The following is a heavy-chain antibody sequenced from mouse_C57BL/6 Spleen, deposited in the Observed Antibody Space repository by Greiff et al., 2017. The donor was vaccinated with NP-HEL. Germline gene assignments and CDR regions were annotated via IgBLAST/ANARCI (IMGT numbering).Heavy chain of an antibody. CDR3: ANGSSWFAY. CDR1: GFTFSDYG. V-gene: IGHV5-17*01. D-gene: IGHD1-1*01. CDR2: ISSGSSTI. J-gene: IGHJ3*01. Sequence: EVKLMESGGGLVKPGGSLKLSCAASGFTFSDYGMHWVRQALEKGLEWVAYISSGSSTIYYADTVKGRFTISRDNAKNTLFLQMTSLRSEDTAMYFCANGSSWFAYWGQGTLFTVSA.